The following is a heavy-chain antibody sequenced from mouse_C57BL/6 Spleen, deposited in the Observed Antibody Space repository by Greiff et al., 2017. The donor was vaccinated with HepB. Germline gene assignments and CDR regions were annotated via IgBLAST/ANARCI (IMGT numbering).Heavy chain of an antibody. J-gene: IGHJ3*01. CDR2: IDPSDSYT. CDR1: GYTFTSYW. CDR3: ARTYYGSRGFAY. V-gene: IGHV1-69*01. Sequence: QVQLQQPGAELVMPGASVKLSCKASGYTFTSYWMHWVKQRPGQGLEWIGEIDPSDSYTNYNQKFKGKSTLTVDKSSSTAYMQLSSLTSEDSAVYDCARTYYGSRGFAYWGQGTLVTVSA. D-gene: IGHD1-1*01.